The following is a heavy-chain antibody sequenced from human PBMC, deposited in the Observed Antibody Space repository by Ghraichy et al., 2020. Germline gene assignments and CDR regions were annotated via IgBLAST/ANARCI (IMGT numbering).Heavy chain of an antibody. Sequence: SETLSLTCAVYGGSFRGYYWSWIRQPPGKGLEWIGEINHSGSTNYNPSLKSRVTISVDTSKNQFSLKLSSVTAADTAVYYCARGLYYDSSGYYYFDYWGQGTLVTVSS. CDR3: ARGLYYDSSGYYYFDY. D-gene: IGHD3-22*01. J-gene: IGHJ4*02. CDR1: GGSFRGYY. CDR2: INHSGST. V-gene: IGHV4-34*01.